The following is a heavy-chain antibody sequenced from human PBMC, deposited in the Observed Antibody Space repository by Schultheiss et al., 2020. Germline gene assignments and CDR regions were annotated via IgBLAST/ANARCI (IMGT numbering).Heavy chain of an antibody. CDR1: GFTFDDYG. CDR2: ITWNSGRI. V-gene: IGHV3-9*01. J-gene: IGHJ4*02. CDR3: AKGWTTVTTPFEY. Sequence: GGSLRLSCVASGFTFDDYGMHWVRQAPGKGLEWVSGITWNSGRIGYADSVKGRFTISRDNAKNSLYLQMNSLRSEDTALYYCAKGWTTVTTPFEYWGQGTLVTVSS. D-gene: IGHD4-17*01.